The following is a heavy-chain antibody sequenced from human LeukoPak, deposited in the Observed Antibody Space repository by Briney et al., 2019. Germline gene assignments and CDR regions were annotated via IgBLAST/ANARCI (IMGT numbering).Heavy chain of an antibody. J-gene: IGHJ4*02. CDR2: INSDGSST. Sequence: GGSLRLSCAASGFTFSSYWMHWVRQAPGKGLVWVSRINSDGSSTSYADSVKGRFTISGDNAKNTLYLQMNSLRAEDTAVYYCARVDYGSGALDYWGQGTLVTVSS. CDR1: GFTFSSYW. V-gene: IGHV3-74*01. D-gene: IGHD3-10*01. CDR3: ARVDYGSGALDY.